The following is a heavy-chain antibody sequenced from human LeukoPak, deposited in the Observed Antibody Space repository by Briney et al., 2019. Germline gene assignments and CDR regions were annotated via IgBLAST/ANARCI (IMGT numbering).Heavy chain of an antibody. CDR1: GFTFSSYA. J-gene: IGHJ3*02. CDR3: ARKNNAFDI. Sequence: GGSLRLSCAASGFTFSSYAMSWVRQAPGKGLEWVAVISYDGSKNYYADSVKGRLTISRDNAKNTLSLQMNSLKPEDTAVYYCARKNNAFDIWGQGTMVTVSS. V-gene: IGHV3-30-3*01. CDR2: ISYDGSKN.